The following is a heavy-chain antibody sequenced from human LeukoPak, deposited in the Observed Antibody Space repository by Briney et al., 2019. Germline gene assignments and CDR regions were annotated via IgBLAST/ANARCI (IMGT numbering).Heavy chain of an antibody. D-gene: IGHD1-1*01. CDR3: ARGGGGDGTTSQFDY. CDR2: ISAYSGNT. CDR1: GYSFTSYG. J-gene: IGHJ4*02. V-gene: IGHV1-18*01. Sequence: ASVKVSCKASGYSFTSYGISWMRQAPGQGLGWMGWISAYSGNTNYGQKLQGRVTMTTETSTSTAYMELRSLRSDDTAVYYCARGGGGDGTTSQFDYWGQGTLVTVSS.